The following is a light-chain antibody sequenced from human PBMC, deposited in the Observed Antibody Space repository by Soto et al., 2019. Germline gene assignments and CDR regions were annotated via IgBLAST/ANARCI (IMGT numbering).Light chain of an antibody. Sequence: EIVLTQSPATLSLSPGERATLSCRASQSISSYLGWYQQKPGQAPRLLIYDASNRATGISARFSGSGSGTDFTLTISNLEPEDFAVYYCQHRSNWPLTFGGGTKVEIK. CDR1: QSISSY. J-gene: IGKJ4*01. CDR2: DAS. V-gene: IGKV3-11*01. CDR3: QHRSNWPLT.